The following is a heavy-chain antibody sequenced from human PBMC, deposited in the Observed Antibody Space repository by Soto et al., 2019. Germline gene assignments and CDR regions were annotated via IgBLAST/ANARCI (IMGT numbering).Heavy chain of an antibody. V-gene: IGHV4-39*01. CDR2: IFYSGST. J-gene: IGHJ5*02. D-gene: IGHD2-21*01. CDR1: GGSISSSSYY. CDR3: ARLVTRWFDP. Sequence: QLQLQESGPGLVKPSETLSLTCTVSGGSISSSSYYWGWIRQPPGKGLEWIGHIFYSGSTYYNPSPKSRVTIPLDPSKNHFALKLNSVTAADTAVYYCARLVTRWFDPWGQGTLVTVSS.